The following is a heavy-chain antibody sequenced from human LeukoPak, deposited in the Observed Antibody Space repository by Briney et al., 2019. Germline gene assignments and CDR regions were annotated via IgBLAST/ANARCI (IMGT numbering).Heavy chain of an antibody. CDR2: ISAYNGNT. D-gene: IGHD6-19*01. CDR3: AREGDSAAIAVAGIDY. J-gene: IGHJ4*02. V-gene: IGHV1-18*01. CDR1: GGTFSSYA. Sequence: ASVKVSCKASGGTFSSYAISWVRQAPGQGLEWMGWISAYNGNTNYAQKLQGRVTMTTDTSTSTAYMELRSLRSDDTAMYYCAREGDSAAIAVAGIDYWGQGTLVTVSS.